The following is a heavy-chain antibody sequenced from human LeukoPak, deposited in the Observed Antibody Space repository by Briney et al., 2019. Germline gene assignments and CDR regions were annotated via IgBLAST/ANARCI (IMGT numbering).Heavy chain of an antibody. Sequence: ASVKVSCKASGYTFTSYGISWVRQAPGQGLEWMGWISAYNGNTNYAQKLQGRVTMTTDTSTSTAYMELRSLRSDDTAVYYCARGPVDYDFWSGPAYGMDVWGQGTTVTVSS. CDR2: ISAYNGNT. CDR3: ARGPVDYDFWSGPAYGMDV. V-gene: IGHV1-18*01. D-gene: IGHD3-3*01. CDR1: GYTFTSYG. J-gene: IGHJ6*02.